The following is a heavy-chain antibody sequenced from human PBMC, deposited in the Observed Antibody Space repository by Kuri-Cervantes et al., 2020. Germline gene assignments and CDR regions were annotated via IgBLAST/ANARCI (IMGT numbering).Heavy chain of an antibody. V-gene: IGHV4-4*07. D-gene: IGHD5-18*01. CDR2: IYTSGST. Sequence: SETLSLTCAVYDGSCSGYYWSWIRQPAGKGLEWIGRIYTSGSTNYNPSLKSRVTISVDKSKNQFSLKLSSVTAADTAVYYCAREWVDTAMVLFDPWGQGTLVTVSS. CDR3: AREWVDTAMVLFDP. CDR1: DGSCSGYY. J-gene: IGHJ5*02.